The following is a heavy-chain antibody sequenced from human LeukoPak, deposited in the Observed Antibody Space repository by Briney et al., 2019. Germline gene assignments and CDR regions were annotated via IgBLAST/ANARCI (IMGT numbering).Heavy chain of an antibody. V-gene: IGHV3-23*01. Sequence: GGSLTLSCAASGFTFSSYAMSWVRQAPGKGLEWVSSISGSGGSTYYADSVKGRFTISRDNSKSTLYLQMNSLRAEDTAVYYCAKDILTGYRDYYYYYYMDVWGKGTTVTVSS. CDR2: ISGSGGST. CDR1: GFTFSSYA. CDR3: AKDILTGYRDYYYYYYMDV. D-gene: IGHD3-9*01. J-gene: IGHJ6*03.